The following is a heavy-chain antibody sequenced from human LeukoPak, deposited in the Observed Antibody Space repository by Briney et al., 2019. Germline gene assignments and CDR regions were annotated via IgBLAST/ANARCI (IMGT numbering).Heavy chain of an antibody. J-gene: IGHJ4*02. CDR2: ISGSGGST. D-gene: IGHD2-2*01. CDR1: GFTFSSYA. CDR3: AKDLVHADVVVVPAASPLDY. V-gene: IGHV3-23*01. Sequence: GGSLRLSCAASGFTFSSYAMSWVRQAPGKGLEWVSAISGSGGSTYYADSVKGRFTISRDNSKNTLYLQMNSLRAEDTAVYYCAKDLVHADVVVVPAASPLDYWGQGTLVTVSS.